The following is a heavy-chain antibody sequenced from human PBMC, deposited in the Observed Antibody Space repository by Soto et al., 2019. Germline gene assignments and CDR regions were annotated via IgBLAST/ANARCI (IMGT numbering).Heavy chain of an antibody. CDR3: ARGAGSEPTAFDY. CDR2: ISSSSSYI. CDR1: GFTFSSYS. J-gene: IGHJ4*02. V-gene: IGHV3-21*01. Sequence: EVQLVESGGGLVKPGGSLRLSCAASGFTFSSYSMNWVRQAPGKGLEWVSSISSSSSYIYYADSVEGRFTISRDNAKNSLYLQMNSLRAEDTAVYYCARGAGSEPTAFDYWGQGTLVTVSS. D-gene: IGHD2-15*01.